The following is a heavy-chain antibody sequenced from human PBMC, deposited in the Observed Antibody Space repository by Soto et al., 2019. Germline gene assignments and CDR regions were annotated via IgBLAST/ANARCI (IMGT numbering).Heavy chain of an antibody. CDR2: IWYDGSNK. CDR3: ARDQAAAGETYYYYYGMDV. Sequence: GGSLRLSCAASGFTFSSYGMHWVRQAPGKGLEWVAVIWYDGSNKYYADSVKGRFTISRDNSKNALYLQMNSLRAEDTAVYYCARDQAAAGETYYYYYGMDVWGQGTTVTVSS. J-gene: IGHJ6*02. D-gene: IGHD6-13*01. V-gene: IGHV3-33*01. CDR1: GFTFSSYG.